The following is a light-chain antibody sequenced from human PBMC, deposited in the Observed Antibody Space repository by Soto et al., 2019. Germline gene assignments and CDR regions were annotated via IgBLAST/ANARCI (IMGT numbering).Light chain of an antibody. CDR3: QQYNNWPLT. CDR2: GAS. Sequence: EIVMTQSPATLSVSPGERATLSCRASQSVSSNLAGYQQKPGQAPRLLICGASTRATGMQARFSGSGSGKEFPLPLSSRQSEDFAVYYCQQYNNWPLTFGGGTKVGVK. J-gene: IGKJ4*01. V-gene: IGKV3-15*01. CDR1: QSVSSN.